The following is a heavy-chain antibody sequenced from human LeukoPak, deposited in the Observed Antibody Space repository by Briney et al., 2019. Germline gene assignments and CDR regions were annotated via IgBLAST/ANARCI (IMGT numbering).Heavy chain of an antibody. Sequence: GGSLRFSSAASGFTFCSYAMHGVRPAPGKGLEWGAVISYDGSNKYYADSVKGRFTISRDNSKNTLYPQMNSLRAEDTAVYYCARPIDYDFWSGFDYWGQGTLVTVSS. CDR1: GFTFCSYA. V-gene: IGHV3-30*01. CDR3: ARPIDYDFWSGFDY. D-gene: IGHD3-3*01. J-gene: IGHJ4*02. CDR2: ISYDGSNK.